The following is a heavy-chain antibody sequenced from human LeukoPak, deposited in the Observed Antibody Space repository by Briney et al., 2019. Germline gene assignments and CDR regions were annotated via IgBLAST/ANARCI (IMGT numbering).Heavy chain of an antibody. CDR2: IRSKAYGGTT. J-gene: IGHJ4*02. Sequence: GGSLRLSCTASGFTFGGYAMSWVRQAPGKGLEWVGVIRSKAYGGTTEYAASVKGRVTISRDDSKSIAYLQMNSLKTEDTAVYYCTGESGGSSDYWGQGTLVTVSP. D-gene: IGHD1-26*01. CDR3: TGESGGSSDY. CDR1: GFTFGGYA. V-gene: IGHV3-49*04.